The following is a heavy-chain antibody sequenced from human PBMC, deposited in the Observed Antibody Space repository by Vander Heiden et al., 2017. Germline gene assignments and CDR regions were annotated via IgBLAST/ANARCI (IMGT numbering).Heavy chain of an antibody. CDR2: FSGSGGST. CDR3: AKAYDILTGYYLGDYYYYGMDV. V-gene: IGHV3-23*01. J-gene: IGHJ6*02. D-gene: IGHD3-9*01. Sequence: FKSYAMSWVRQAPGKGLEWVSAFSGSGGSTYYADSVKGRFTISRDNSKNTLYLQMNSLRAEDTAVYYCAKAYDILTGYYLGDYYYYGMDVWGQGNTVTVSS. CDR1: FKSYA.